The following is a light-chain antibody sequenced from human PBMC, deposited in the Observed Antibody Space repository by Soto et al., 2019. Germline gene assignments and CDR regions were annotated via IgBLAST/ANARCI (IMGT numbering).Light chain of an antibody. CDR2: AAS. CDR3: HHYATSSRT. V-gene: IGKV3-20*01. CDR1: QSVSSSY. J-gene: IGKJ1*01. Sequence: EIVLTQSPGTLSLSPGEGATLSCRASQSVSSSYLGWYQQKPGQAPRLLIYAASSRATGIPNRFSGSGSGTDFTLSISRLEHEDFAVYYCHHYATSSRTFGQGTQVEIK.